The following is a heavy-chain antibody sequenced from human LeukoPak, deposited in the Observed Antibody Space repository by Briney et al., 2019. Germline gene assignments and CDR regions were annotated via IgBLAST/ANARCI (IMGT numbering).Heavy chain of an antibody. Sequence: SVKVSCKASGGTFSSSAISWVRQAPGQGLEWMGRIIPIFGTANYAQKFQGRVTITTDESTSTAYMELSSLRSEDTAVYYCARDPGTRVVTPGVIWFDPWGQGTLVTVSS. CDR3: ARDPGTRVVTPGVIWFDP. CDR2: IIPIFGTA. V-gene: IGHV1-69*05. D-gene: IGHD4-23*01. J-gene: IGHJ5*02. CDR1: GGTFSSSA.